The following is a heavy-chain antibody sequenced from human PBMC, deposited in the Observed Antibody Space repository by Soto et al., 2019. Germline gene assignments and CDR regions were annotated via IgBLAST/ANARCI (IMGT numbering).Heavy chain of an antibody. CDR1: GGSISSSSYY. Sequence: QLQLQESGPGLVKPSETLSLTCTVSGGSISSSSYYWGWIRQPPGKGLEWIGSIYYSGSTYYDPSLKGRVTISVDTSKNQFSLKLSSVTAADTAVYYCARHQRAVGNYYASRGFLFQHWGQGTLVTVSS. V-gene: IGHV4-39*01. D-gene: IGHD3-22*01. CDR2: IYYSGST. J-gene: IGHJ1*01. CDR3: ARHQRAVGNYYASRGFLFQH.